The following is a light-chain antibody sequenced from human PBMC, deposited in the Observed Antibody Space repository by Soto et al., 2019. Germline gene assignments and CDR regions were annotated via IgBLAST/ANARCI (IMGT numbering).Light chain of an antibody. CDR3: QQLNSYPT. J-gene: IGKJ4*01. CDR2: GAS. V-gene: IGKV1-9*01. CDR1: QDINSY. Sequence: DVQLTQSPSFLSASVGDRVTFTCRASQDINSYLAWYQQKPGKATKLLIYGASRLQNGVPSRFSGSGSGTEFTLTVSSLQPEDFATYYCQQLNSYPTFGGGTKVEIK.